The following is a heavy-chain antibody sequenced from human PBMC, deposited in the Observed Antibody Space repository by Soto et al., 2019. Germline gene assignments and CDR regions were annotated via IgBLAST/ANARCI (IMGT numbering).Heavy chain of an antibody. D-gene: IGHD6-6*01. Sequence: PSETLSLPCSVYGWSFSGYYWSWIRQPPGKGLEWIGEINHSGSTNYNPSLKSRVTISVDTSKNQFSLKLSSVTAADTAVYYCARDRSSSSTLNYYYYYGMDVWGQGTTVTSP. J-gene: IGHJ6*02. CDR3: ARDRSSSSTLNYYYYYGMDV. CDR2: INHSGST. CDR1: GWSFSGYY. V-gene: IGHV4-34*01.